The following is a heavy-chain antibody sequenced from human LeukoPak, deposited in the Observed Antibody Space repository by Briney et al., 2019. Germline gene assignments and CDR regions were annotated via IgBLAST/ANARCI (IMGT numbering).Heavy chain of an antibody. CDR1: GGSFSGYY. CDR2: INHSGST. Sequence: SETLSLTCAVYGGSFSGYYWSWIRQPPGKGLEWIGEINHSGSTNYNPSLKSRVTISVDTSKNRFSLKLSSVTAADTAVYYCATYLLTITSAFDPWGQGTLVTVSS. J-gene: IGHJ5*02. D-gene: IGHD5-12*01. CDR3: ATYLLTITSAFDP. V-gene: IGHV4-34*01.